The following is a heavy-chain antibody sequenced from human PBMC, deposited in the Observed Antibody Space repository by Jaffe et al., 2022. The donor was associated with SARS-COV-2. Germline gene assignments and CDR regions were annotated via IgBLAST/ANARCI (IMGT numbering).Heavy chain of an antibody. CDR3: ASRVAPPEGPYYYYYGMDV. V-gene: IGHV4-4*02. CDR1: GGSISSSNW. CDR2: IYHSGST. J-gene: IGHJ6*02. D-gene: IGHD3-3*01. Sequence: QVQLQESGPGLVKPSGTLSLTCAVSGGSISSSNWWSWVRQPPGKGLEWIGEIYHSGSTNYNPSLKSRVTISVDKSKNQFSLKLSSVTAADTAVYYCASRVAPPEGPYYYYYGMDVWGQGTTVTVSS.